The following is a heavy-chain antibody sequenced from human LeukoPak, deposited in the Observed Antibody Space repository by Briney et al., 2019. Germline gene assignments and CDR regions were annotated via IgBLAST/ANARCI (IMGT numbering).Heavy chain of an antibody. J-gene: IGHJ4*02. CDR2: ISAYNGNT. Sequence: ASVKVSCKASGYTFTSYGISWVRQAPGQGLEWMGWISAYNGNTNYAQKLQGRVTTTTDTSTSTAYMELRSLRPDDTAVYYCARDSGSYYYFDYWGQGTLVTVSS. CDR1: GYTFTSYG. CDR3: ARDSGSYYYFDY. V-gene: IGHV1-18*01. D-gene: IGHD1-26*01.